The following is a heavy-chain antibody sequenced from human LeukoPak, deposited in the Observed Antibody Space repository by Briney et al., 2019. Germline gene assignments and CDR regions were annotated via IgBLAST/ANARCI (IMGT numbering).Heavy chain of an antibody. CDR2: IFHTGST. J-gene: IGHJ5*02. CDR1: GDSISSGAYS. CDR3: ARELWFANAPGSWLDP. D-gene: IGHD3-10*01. Sequence: SQTLSLTCVVSGDSISSGAYSWSWIRQPPGKGLEWIGFIFHTGSTFYNPSLKSRLTISVDNSKNQFSLRLSSVTAADTAVYYCARELWFANAPGSWLDPWGQGTLVTVSS. V-gene: IGHV4-30-2*01.